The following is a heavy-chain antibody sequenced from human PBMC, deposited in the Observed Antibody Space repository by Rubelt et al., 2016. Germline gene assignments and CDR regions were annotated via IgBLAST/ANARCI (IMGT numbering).Heavy chain of an antibody. CDR3: ARLGGYFIVDY. J-gene: IGHJ4*02. D-gene: IGHD2-2*03. CDR2: IFPDDSDT. Sequence: LEWMGIIFPDDSDTRYSPSFQGQVTMSVDKSINTAYLQWSGLKASDIAMYYCARLGGYFIVDYWGQGTLVTVSS. V-gene: IGHV5-51*01.